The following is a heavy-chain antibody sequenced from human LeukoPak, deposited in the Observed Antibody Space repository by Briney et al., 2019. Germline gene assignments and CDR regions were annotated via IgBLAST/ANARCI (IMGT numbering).Heavy chain of an antibody. D-gene: IGHD6-13*01. Sequence: SGTLSLTCTVSGGSIIYYYWSWIGPPAGKGREWIGRIYTSGSTNYNPSLKSRVTMSVDTYKKQLSLKLSSVTAADTAVYYCARDLPAAGGTNWFDPSGEGTLVTVSS. CDR1: GGSIIYYY. CDR2: IYTSGST. CDR3: ARDLPAAGGTNWFDP. J-gene: IGHJ5*02. V-gene: IGHV4-4*07.